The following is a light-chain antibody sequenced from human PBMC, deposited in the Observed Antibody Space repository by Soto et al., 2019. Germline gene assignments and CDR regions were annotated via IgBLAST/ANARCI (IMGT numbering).Light chain of an antibody. CDR3: QQYNSYPWT. J-gene: IGKJ1*01. V-gene: IGKV3D-15*01. CDR2: DAS. Sequence: EIIMTQTSGTLSVSPGERATLSFRASQSVSINLAWYQQKPGQAPRLLIYDASTRATGIPARFSGSGSGTEFTLTITSLQPDDFATYYCQQYNSYPWTFGQGTKVDIK. CDR1: QSVSIN.